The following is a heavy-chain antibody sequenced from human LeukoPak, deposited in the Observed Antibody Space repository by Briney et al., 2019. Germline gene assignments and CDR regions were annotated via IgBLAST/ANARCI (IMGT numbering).Heavy chain of an antibody. CDR1: GGSFSGYY. Sequence: SETLSLTCAVYGGSFSGYYWSWIRQPPGKGLEWIGEINHSGSTNYNPSLKSRVTISVDTSKNQFSLKLSSVTAADTAVYYCARFEYGAFDIWGQGTMVTVSS. CDR3: ARFEYGAFDI. CDR2: INHSGST. D-gene: IGHD6-6*01. V-gene: IGHV4-34*01. J-gene: IGHJ3*02.